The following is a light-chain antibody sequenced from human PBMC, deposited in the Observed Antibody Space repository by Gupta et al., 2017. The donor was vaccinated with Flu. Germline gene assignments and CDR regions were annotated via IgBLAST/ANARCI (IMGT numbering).Light chain of an antibody. V-gene: IGKV1-9*01. J-gene: IGKJ1*01. CDR1: QGISSY. CDR3: QQLNSYPPT. CDR2: AAS. Sequence: DIQFTQSPSFLSASVGDRVTITCRASQGISSYLAWYQQKPGKAPKLLIYAASTLQSGVPSRFSGSGSGTEFTLTIISLQPEDFATYYCQQLNSYPPTFGQGTKVEIK.